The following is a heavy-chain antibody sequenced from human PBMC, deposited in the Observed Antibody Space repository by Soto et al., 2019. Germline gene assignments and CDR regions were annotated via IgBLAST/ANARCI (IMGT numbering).Heavy chain of an antibody. V-gene: IGHV1-69*13. CDR1: GGTFSSYA. J-gene: IGHJ6*02. CDR2: IIPIFGTA. CDR3: ASGGGSGSYRWDYYYGMDV. Sequence: SVKVSCKASGGTFSSYAISWVRQAPGQGLEWMGGIIPIFGTANYAQKFQGRVTITADESTSTAYMELSSLGSEDTAVYYCASGGGSGSYRWDYYYGMDVWGQGTTVTVSS. D-gene: IGHD1-26*01.